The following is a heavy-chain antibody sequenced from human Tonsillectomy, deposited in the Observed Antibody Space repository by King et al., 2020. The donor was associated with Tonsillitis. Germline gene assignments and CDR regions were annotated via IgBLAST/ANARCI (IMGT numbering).Heavy chain of an antibody. V-gene: IGHV5-10-1*01. D-gene: IGHD3-22*01. CDR1: GYSFTSYW. Sequence: QLVQSGAEVKKPGESLRISCKGSGYSFTSYWISWVRQMPGKGLEWMGRIDPSDSYTNYSPSFQGHVTISADKSISTAYLQWSSLKASDTAMYYCVRHNPDDYYDSGGYPRGIQHWGQGTLVTVSS. CDR2: IDPSDSYT. J-gene: IGHJ1*01. CDR3: VRHNPDDYYDSGGYPRGIQH.